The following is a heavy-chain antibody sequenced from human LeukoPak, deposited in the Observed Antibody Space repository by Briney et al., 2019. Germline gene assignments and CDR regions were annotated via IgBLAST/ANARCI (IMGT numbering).Heavy chain of an antibody. CDR3: ARGLGYCSGGSCPRRAFDV. V-gene: IGHV3-11*01. Sequence: GGSLRLSCAASGFTFSDYYMSWIRQAPGKGLEWVSFISSTASTIYYADSIKGRFTVSKDNAKNSVYLQMNSLRAEDTALYYCARGLGYCSGGSCPRRAFDVWGQGTVVTVSS. CDR2: ISSTASTI. J-gene: IGHJ3*01. D-gene: IGHD2-15*01. CDR1: GFTFSDYY.